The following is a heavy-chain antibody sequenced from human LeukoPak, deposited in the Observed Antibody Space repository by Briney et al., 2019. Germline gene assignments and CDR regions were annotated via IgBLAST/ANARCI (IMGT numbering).Heavy chain of an antibody. CDR1: GYTFTSYG. J-gene: IGHJ6*03. D-gene: IGHD5-18*01. Sequence: ASVKVSCKASGYTFTSYGISWVRQAPGQGLEWMGWISAYNGNTNYAQKLQGRVTMTTDTSTSTAYMEPRSLRSDDTAVYYCARGDTAMVPYYMDVWGKGTTVTVSS. CDR3: ARGDTAMVPYYMDV. V-gene: IGHV1-18*01. CDR2: ISAYNGNT.